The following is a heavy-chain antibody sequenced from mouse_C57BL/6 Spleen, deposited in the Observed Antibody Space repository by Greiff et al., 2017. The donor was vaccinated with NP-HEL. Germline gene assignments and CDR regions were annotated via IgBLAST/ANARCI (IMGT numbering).Heavy chain of an antibody. CDR1: GYAFSSYW. D-gene: IGHD1-2*01. Sequence: QVQLQQSGAELVKPGASVKISCKASGYAFSSYWMNWVKQRPGKGLEWIGQVYPGDGDTNYNGKFKGKATLTADKSSSTAYMQLSSLTSEDSAVYFCARSGFTTAYYYAMDYWGQGTSVTVSS. CDR3: ARSGFTTAYYYAMDY. CDR2: VYPGDGDT. V-gene: IGHV1-80*01. J-gene: IGHJ4*01.